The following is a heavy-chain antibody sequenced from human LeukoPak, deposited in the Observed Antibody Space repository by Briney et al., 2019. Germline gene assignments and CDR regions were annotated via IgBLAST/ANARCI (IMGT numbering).Heavy chain of an antibody. V-gene: IGHV3-33*01. D-gene: IGHD4-17*01. CDR2: IWYDGSNK. CDR3: ARGDHDYGDYYFDY. J-gene: IGHJ4*02. CDR1: GFTFSSYG. Sequence: GRSLRLSCAASGFTFSSYGMHWVRQAPGKGLEGVAVIWYDGSNKYYADSVKGRFTISRDNSKNTLYLQMNSLRAEDTAVYYCARGDHDYGDYYFDYWGQGTLVTVSS.